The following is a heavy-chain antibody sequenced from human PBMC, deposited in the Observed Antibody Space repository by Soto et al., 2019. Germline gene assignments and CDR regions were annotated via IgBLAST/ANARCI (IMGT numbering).Heavy chain of an antibody. CDR1: GYSFTVYG. J-gene: IGHJ5*02. CDR2: MSTYTGDT. V-gene: IGHV1-18*01. Sequence: QVQLVQSGAEVKKPGASVKVSCKTFGYSFTVYGISWVRQAPGQGLEWMGWMSTYTGDTNYARKFRGRVTMTTDISTSTASMELRSLTPDDTAVYYCARDPGGATGFDPWGQGTPVIVST. D-gene: IGHD1-1*01. CDR3: ARDPGGATGFDP.